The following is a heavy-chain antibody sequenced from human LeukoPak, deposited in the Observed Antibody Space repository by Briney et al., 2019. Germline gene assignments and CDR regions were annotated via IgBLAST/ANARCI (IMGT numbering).Heavy chain of an antibody. CDR3: ARGPGLIARPFES. Sequence: SETLSLTCAVYGGSFSGNYWTLIRQTPGRGLEWIGESSPSGDITGYNPSLKGRATISVDSSKKQFSLRLTSVTAADTGVYYCARGPGLIARPFESWGPGTLVHGSS. D-gene: IGHD2-21*01. CDR1: GGSFSGNY. J-gene: IGHJ4*03. CDR2: SSPSGDIT. V-gene: IGHV4-34*01.